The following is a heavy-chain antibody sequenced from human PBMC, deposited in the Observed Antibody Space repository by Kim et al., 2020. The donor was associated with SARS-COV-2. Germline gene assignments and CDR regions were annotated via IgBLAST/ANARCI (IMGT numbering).Heavy chain of an antibody. J-gene: IGHJ6*02. CDR3: ARDCGRYYYYYGMDV. Sequence: DSVKGRFTIARDNSKNTLYLQMNSLRAEDTAVYYCARDCGRYYYYYGMDVWGQGTTVTVSS. V-gene: IGHV3-30*07. D-gene: IGHD1-26*01.